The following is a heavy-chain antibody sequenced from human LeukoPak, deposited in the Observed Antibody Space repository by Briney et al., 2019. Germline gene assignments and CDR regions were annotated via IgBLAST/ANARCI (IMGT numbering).Heavy chain of an antibody. V-gene: IGHV3-74*01. J-gene: IGHJ4*02. CDR1: GLDLSGYW. CDR3: ACDRYYHPDY. D-gene: IGHD2-21*01. Sequence: TGGSLRLSCAASGLDLSGYWMHWVRQAPGKGLVWVSRINSDGSSTTYANSVQGRFTISRDNAKNTLYLQMSSPRAEDTAVYYCACDRYYHPDYWGQGTLVTVSS. CDR2: INSDGSST.